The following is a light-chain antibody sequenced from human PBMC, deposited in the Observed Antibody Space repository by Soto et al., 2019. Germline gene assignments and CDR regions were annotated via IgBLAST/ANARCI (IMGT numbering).Light chain of an antibody. CDR1: QSVSTF. CDR3: QQRADSPPIT. CDR2: NAC. V-gene: IGKV3-11*01. J-gene: IGKJ5*01. Sequence: IVSTQTVGLLSLPIGKRAIRSCRASQSVSTFLAWFPQKPGRSPGPLIYNACDRTTGIPASFSGSGSGTDFTLTISSLEPEDLAVFCCQQRADSPPITVGQGTRL.